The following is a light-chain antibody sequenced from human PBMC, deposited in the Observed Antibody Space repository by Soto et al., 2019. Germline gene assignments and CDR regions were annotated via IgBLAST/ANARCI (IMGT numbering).Light chain of an antibody. V-gene: IGKV3-15*01. CDR2: AAS. CDR3: QQYNNWPYT. Sequence: EIVMTQSPATLSVSPGERATLSCRASQSVSSNLAWYQQKPGQAPRLLIYAASSRATGIPARFSGSGSETGFTLTISSLQSEDFAVYYCQQYNNWPYTFGQGTKLEIK. J-gene: IGKJ2*01. CDR1: QSVSSN.